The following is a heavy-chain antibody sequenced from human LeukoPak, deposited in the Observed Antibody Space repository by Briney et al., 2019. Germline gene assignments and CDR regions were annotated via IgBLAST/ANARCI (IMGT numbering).Heavy chain of an antibody. CDR1: GGSISSGDYY. J-gene: IGHJ6*04. CDR2: IYYSGST. CDR3: ARGYQLLHNGMDV. D-gene: IGHD2-2*01. V-gene: IGHV4-30-4*01. Sequence: SETLSLTCTVSGGSISSGDYYWSWIRQPPGKGLEWIGYIYYSGSTYYNPSLKSRVTISVDTSKNQLSLKLSSVTAADTAVYYCARGYQLLHNGMDVWGKGTTVTVSS.